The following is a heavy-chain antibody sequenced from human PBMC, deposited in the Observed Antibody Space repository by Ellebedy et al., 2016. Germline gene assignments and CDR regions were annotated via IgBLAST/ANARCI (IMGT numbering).Heavy chain of an antibody. CDR1: GYTLTELS. CDR2: FDPEDGET. CDR3: AREGPYSAQVLGDNWFNP. D-gene: IGHD1-26*01. Sequence: ASVKVSCXVSGYTLTELSMHWVRQAPGKGLEWMGGFDPEDGETIYAQKFQGRVTMTEDTSTDTAYMELSSLRSEDTAVYYCAREGPYSAQVLGDNWFNPWGQGTLVTVSS. J-gene: IGHJ5*02. V-gene: IGHV1-24*01.